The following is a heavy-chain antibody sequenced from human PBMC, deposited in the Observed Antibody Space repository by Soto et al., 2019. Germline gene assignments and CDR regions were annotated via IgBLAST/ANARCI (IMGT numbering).Heavy chain of an antibody. CDR2: ISYDVSNK. CDR1: GFTFSSYG. Sequence: QVQLVESGGGVVQPGRSLRLSCAASGFTFSSYGMHWVRQAPGKGLEWVAVISYDVSNKYYADSVKGRFTISRDNSKNTLYLQMNSLRAEDTAVYYCAKEITAMEQRDYWGQGTLVTVSS. CDR3: AKEITAMEQRDY. D-gene: IGHD5-18*01. J-gene: IGHJ4*02. V-gene: IGHV3-30*18.